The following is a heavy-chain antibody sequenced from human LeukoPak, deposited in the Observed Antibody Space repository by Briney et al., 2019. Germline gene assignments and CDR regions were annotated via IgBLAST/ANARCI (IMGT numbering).Heavy chain of an antibody. J-gene: IGHJ4*02. V-gene: IGHV3-21*01. D-gene: IGHD1-26*01. CDR2: ISSSSSYI. CDR1: GFTFSSYS. CDR3: TTSTYSGSYIDY. Sequence: PGGSLRLSCAASGFTFSSYSMNWVRQAPGKGLEWVSSISSSSSYIYYADSVKGRFTISRDNAKNSLYLQMNSLRAEDTAVYYCTTSTYSGSYIDYWGQGTLVTVSS.